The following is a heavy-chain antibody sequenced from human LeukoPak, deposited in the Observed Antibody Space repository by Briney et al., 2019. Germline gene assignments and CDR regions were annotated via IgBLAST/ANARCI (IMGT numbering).Heavy chain of an antibody. Sequence: SETLSLTCTVSGGSISTSSYYWGWIRQPPGKGLEWIGSIYYSGSTYYNASLKSRVTISVDTSKNQFSLKLSSVTAADTAVYYCARGYYFGLDVWGLGTTVTVSS. J-gene: IGHJ6*02. CDR1: GGSISTSSYY. CDR2: IYYSGST. V-gene: IGHV4-39*01. CDR3: ARGYYFGLDV.